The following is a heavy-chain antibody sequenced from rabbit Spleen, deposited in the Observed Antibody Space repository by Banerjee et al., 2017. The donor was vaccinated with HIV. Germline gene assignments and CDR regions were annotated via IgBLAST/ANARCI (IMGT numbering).Heavy chain of an antibody. Sequence: QEQLEESGGGLVKPEGSLTLTCKASGFSFSGGYYISWVRQAPGKGLEWIGCIYAGSYGSTYYASWAKGRFTISKTSSTTVTLQMTSLTGADTATYFCARSVGSNDSGYSYLWGPGTLVTVS. CDR1: GFSFSGGYY. V-gene: IGHV1S45*01. CDR3: ARSVGSNDSGYSYL. D-gene: IGHD1-1*01. CDR2: IYAGSYGST. J-gene: IGHJ6*01.